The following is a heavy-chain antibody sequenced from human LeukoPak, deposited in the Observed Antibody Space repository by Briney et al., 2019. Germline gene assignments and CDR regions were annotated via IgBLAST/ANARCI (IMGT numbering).Heavy chain of an antibody. J-gene: IGHJ6*03. CDR1: GGTFSSYA. Sequence: SVKVSCKASGGTFSSYAISWVRQAPGQGLEWMGGIIPIFGTANYAQKFQGRATITADESTSTAYMELSSMRSEDTAVYYCASTGYCSSTSCYTQYYYYYMDVWGKGTTVTVSS. D-gene: IGHD2-2*02. CDR3: ASTGYCSSTSCYTQYYYYYMDV. CDR2: IIPIFGTA. V-gene: IGHV1-69*13.